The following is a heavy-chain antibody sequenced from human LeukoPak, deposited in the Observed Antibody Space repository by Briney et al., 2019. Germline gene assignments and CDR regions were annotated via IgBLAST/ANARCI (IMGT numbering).Heavy chain of an antibody. Sequence: PSQTLSLTCAVSGGSISSGGYSWSWIRQPPGKGLEWIGYIYHSGSTYYNPSLKSRVTISADTSKNQFSLKLSSVTAADTAVYYCARSYDFWSGYPYFDYWGQGTLVTVSS. J-gene: IGHJ4*02. CDR1: GGSISSGGYS. V-gene: IGHV4-30-2*01. CDR2: IYHSGST. D-gene: IGHD3-3*01. CDR3: ARSYDFWSGYPYFDY.